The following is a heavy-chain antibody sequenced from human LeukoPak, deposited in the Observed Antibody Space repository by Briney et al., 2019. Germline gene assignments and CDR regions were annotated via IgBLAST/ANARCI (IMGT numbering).Heavy chain of an antibody. CDR1: GFTFSDSA. Sequence: PGGSLRLSCAVSGFTFSDSAIHWVRQASGKGLEWVGRIRSKANNYATACAVSLKGRFTISRDDSKDTAYLQMNSLKTEDTAVYYCTQGEVDTVTRPFDPWGQGTLVTVSS. D-gene: IGHD5-18*01. V-gene: IGHV3-73*01. CDR2: IRSKANNYAT. J-gene: IGHJ5*02. CDR3: TQGEVDTVTRPFDP.